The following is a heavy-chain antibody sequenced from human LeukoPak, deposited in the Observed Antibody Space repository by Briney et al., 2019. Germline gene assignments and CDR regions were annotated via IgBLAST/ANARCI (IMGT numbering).Heavy chain of an antibody. D-gene: IGHD4-17*01. J-gene: IGHJ4*02. CDR1: GGSISSSSYY. CDR2: IYYSGST. V-gene: IGHV4-39*07. Sequence: SETLSLTCTVSGGSISSSSYYWGWIRQPPGKGLEWIGSIYYSGSTYYNPSLKSRVTISVDTSKNQFSLKLSSVTAADTAVYYCARARFYDYGDYELFDYWGQGTLVTVSS. CDR3: ARARFYDYGDYELFDY.